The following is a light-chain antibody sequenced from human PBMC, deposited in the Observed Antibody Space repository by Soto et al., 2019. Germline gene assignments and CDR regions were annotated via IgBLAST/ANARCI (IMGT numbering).Light chain of an antibody. CDR3: QQYYSTPLN. CDR2: WAS. Sequence: DIVMTQSPDSLAVSLGERATINCKSSQRVLYSSNNKNYLAWYQQKPGQPPKLLIYWASTREAGVPDRFSGSGSGTDFTLTISSLQAEDVAVYYCQQYYSTPLNFGGGTKVEIK. J-gene: IGKJ4*01. CDR1: QRVLYSSNNKNY. V-gene: IGKV4-1*01.